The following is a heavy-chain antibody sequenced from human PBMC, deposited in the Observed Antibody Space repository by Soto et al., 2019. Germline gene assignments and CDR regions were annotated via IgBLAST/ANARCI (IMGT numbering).Heavy chain of an antibody. Sequence: GGSLRLSCAASGFTFSSYGMHWVRQAPGKGLEWVAVIWYDGSNKYYADSVKGRFTISRDNSKNTLYLQMNSLRAEDTAVYYCAGDGYYGSGSYYDRHYYYGMDVWGQGTTVTVSS. V-gene: IGHV3-33*01. J-gene: IGHJ6*02. CDR2: IWYDGSNK. CDR1: GFTFSSYG. CDR3: AGDGYYGSGSYYDRHYYYGMDV. D-gene: IGHD3-10*01.